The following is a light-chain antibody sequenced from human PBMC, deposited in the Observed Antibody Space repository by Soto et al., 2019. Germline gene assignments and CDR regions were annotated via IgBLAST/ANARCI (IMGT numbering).Light chain of an antibody. CDR1: SSDVGGYNY. J-gene: IGLJ1*01. V-gene: IGLV2-14*01. CDR2: DVS. Sequence: QSALTQPASVSGYPGQSITISCTGTSSDVGGYNYVSWYQQHPGKAPKLMIYDVSNRPSGVSYRFSGSKSGNTASLTISGLQAEDEADYYCSSYTSINTRVFGTGTKVTVL. CDR3: SSYTSINTRV.